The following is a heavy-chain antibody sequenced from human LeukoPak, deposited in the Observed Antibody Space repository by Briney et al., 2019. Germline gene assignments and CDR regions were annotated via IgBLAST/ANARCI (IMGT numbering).Heavy chain of an antibody. J-gene: IGHJ4*02. CDR3: ARVTTLGQFDC. V-gene: IGHV3-48*01. CDR2: ISSSSII. Sequence: GGSLRLSCAASGFTFSSYAMNWVRQAPGKGLEWVSYISSSSIIYYADSVKGRFTISRDNAKNSLYLQMNSLRVEDTAVYYCARVTTLGQFDCWGQGILVTVSS. CDR1: GFTFSSYA. D-gene: IGHD4-17*01.